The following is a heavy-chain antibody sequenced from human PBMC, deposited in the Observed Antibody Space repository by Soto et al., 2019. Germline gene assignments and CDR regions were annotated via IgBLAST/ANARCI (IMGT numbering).Heavy chain of an antibody. Sequence: EVQLVESGGGLVQPGGSLRLSCAASGFTFSSYEMDWVRQAPGKGLEWVAYMSASGGTIFYADSVKGRFTISRDNADKSLYLQMNSLRAEDTAIYYCAKDARRTGLLGQWVGWGQGTLVTVSS. CDR1: GFTFSSYE. V-gene: IGHV3-48*03. J-gene: IGHJ4*02. CDR2: MSASGGTI. CDR3: AKDARRTGLLGQWVG. D-gene: IGHD1-26*01.